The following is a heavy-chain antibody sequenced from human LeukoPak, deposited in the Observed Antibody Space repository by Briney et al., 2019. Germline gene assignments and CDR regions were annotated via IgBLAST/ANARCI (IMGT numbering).Heavy chain of an antibody. CDR1: GGSISSYY. D-gene: IGHD5-12*01. V-gene: IGHV4-59*12. CDR2: IYYSGST. J-gene: IGHJ4*02. CDR3: ARDHHSGSAPYYFDF. Sequence: SETLSLTCTVSGGSISSYYWSWFRQPPGKRLEWIGYIYYSGSTNYNPSLKSRVTISVDTSKNQFSLKLSSVTAADTAVYFCARDHHSGSAPYYFDFWGQGTLVTVSS.